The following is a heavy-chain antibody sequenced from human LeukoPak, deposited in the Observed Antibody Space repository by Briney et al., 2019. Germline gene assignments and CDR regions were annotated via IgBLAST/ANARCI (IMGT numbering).Heavy chain of an antibody. CDR1: GYSISSGYY. CDR3: ARVGVVVVAAISAAFDI. CDR2: IYYSGST. J-gene: IGHJ3*02. D-gene: IGHD2-15*01. V-gene: IGHV4-38-2*02. Sequence: SETLSLTCTVSGYSISSGYYWGWIRQPPGKGLEWIGSIYYSGSTYYNPSLKSRVIISVDTSKNQFSLKLSSVTAADTAVYYCARVGVVVVAAISAAFDIWGQGTMVTVSS.